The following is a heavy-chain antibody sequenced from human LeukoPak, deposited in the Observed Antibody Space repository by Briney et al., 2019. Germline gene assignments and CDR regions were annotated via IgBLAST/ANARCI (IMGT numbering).Heavy chain of an antibody. D-gene: IGHD3-10*01. J-gene: IGHJ4*02. V-gene: IGHV3-48*04. Sequence: PGGSLRLSCAASGFTFSSYSMNWIRQAPGKGLEWVSYISSSGSTIYYADSVKGRFTISRDNAKNSLYLQMNSLRAEDTAVYYCARGLYYYGSGSIPYFDYWGQGTLVTVSS. CDR3: ARGLYYYGSGSIPYFDY. CDR1: GFTFSSYS. CDR2: ISSSGSTI.